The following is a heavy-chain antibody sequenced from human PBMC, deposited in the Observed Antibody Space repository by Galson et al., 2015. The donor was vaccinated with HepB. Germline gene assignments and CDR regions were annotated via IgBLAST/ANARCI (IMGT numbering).Heavy chain of an antibody. CDR3: ARDWNLGSGSYVCDY. CDR2: ISAYNGNT. CDR1: GYTFTSYG. J-gene: IGHJ4*02. V-gene: IGHV1-18*01. D-gene: IGHD3-10*01. Sequence: SVKVSCKASGYTFTSYGISWVRQAPGQGLEWMGWISAYNGNTNYAQKLQGRVTMTTDTSTSTAYMELRSLRSDDTAVYYCARDWNLGSGSYVCDYWGQGTLVTVSS.